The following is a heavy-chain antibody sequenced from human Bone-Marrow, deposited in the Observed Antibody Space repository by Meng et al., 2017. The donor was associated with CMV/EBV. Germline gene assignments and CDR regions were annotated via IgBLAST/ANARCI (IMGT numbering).Heavy chain of an antibody. D-gene: IGHD2-8*02. CDR2: ISGSGSTK. CDR3: ARGIVMYGNIWFDP. Sequence: ASGLSFSDHYMTWIRQAPGKGLECISYISGSGSTKYYADSVRGRFTISRDNAKNSLFLQMSSLRAEDTAVYHCARGIVMYGNIWFDPWGQGTLVTVSS. J-gene: IGHJ5*02. CDR1: GLSFSDHY. V-gene: IGHV3-11*01.